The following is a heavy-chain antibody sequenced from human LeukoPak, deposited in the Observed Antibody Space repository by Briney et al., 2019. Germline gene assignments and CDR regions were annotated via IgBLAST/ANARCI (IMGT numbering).Heavy chain of an antibody. CDR3: AKDRDSYGPKGAFDI. D-gene: IGHD5-18*01. J-gene: IGHJ3*02. CDR1: GFTFSSYS. CDR2: ISSSSSYI. V-gene: IGHV3-21*04. Sequence: PGGSLRLSCAASGFTFSSYSMNWVRQAPGKGLEWVSSISSSSSYIYCADSVKGRFTISRDNAKNTLYLQMNSMRAEDTAVYYCAKDRDSYGPKGAFDIWGQGTMVTVSS.